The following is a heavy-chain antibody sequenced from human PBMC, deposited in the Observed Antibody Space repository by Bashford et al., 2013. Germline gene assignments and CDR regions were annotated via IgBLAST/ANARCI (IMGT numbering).Heavy chain of an antibody. D-gene: IGHD1-14*01. V-gene: IGHV3-48*03. CDR3: VRITHGN. CDR2: ISSTGSIM. J-gene: IGHJ4*02. Sequence: VRQAPGKGLEWISYISSTGSIMHYADSVKGRFTVSRDNAKNSLYLQMNSLRAEDTALYYCVRITHGNWGQGTLVTVSS.